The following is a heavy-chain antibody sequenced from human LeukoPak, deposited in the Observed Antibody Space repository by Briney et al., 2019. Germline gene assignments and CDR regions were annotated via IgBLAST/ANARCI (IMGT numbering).Heavy chain of an antibody. V-gene: IGHV4-59*01. CDR2: IYYTGNT. J-gene: IGHJ4*02. CDR1: GGSISSYY. D-gene: IGHD5-12*01. CDR3: ARQYSGYDPFHY. Sequence: PSETLSLTCTVSGGSISSYYWTWIRQPPGKGLEWIGYIYYTGNTNYNPSLKRRVNISVDTSKNQFSLKLGSVTAADTAVYYCARQYSGYDPFHYWGQGTLVTVSS.